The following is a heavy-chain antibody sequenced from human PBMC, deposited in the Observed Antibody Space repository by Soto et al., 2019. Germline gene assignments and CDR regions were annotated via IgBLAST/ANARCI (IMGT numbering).Heavy chain of an antibody. V-gene: IGHV1-8*01. CDR2: MNPNSGNT. J-gene: IGHJ3*02. Sequence: QVQLVQSGAEVKKPGASVKVSCKASGYTFTSYDINWVRQATGQGLEWMGWMNPNSGNTGYAQKFQGRVTMTRNTFIXTXCMELSSLRSEDTAVYYCARTRDIVVVTAPDDAFDIWGQGTMVTVSS. D-gene: IGHD2-21*02. CDR3: ARTRDIVVVTAPDDAFDI. CDR1: GYTFTSYD.